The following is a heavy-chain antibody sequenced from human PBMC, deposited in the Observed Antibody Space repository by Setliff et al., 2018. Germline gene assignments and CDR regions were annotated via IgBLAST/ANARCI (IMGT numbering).Heavy chain of an antibody. CDR3: ARATPHDPVSSNWYRNWFDP. CDR1: GASISSGSNY. CDR2: ILSSGGT. V-gene: IGHV4-61*09. J-gene: IGHJ5*02. D-gene: IGHD6-13*01. Sequence: PSETLSLTCSVSGASISSGSNYWSWIRQPAGKGVEWIGHILSSGGTNYNPSLQNRVSISIDTSKNQFSRNLNSVTAADTAVYFCARATPHDPVSSNWYRNWFDPWGQGILVTAPQ.